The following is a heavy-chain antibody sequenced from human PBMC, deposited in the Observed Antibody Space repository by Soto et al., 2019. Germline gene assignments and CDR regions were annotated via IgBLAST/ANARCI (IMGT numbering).Heavy chain of an antibody. CDR1: GGSFSDYY. J-gene: IGHJ6*02. D-gene: IGHD1-1*01. V-gene: IGHV4-34*02. Sequence: QVQLQQWGAGLLKPSETLSLTCAVYGGSFSDYYWNWIRQPPGKGVEWIGEVNYLGNTNYSPSLLGRVTISIDTSKNQLYLELTSVTAADTALYYCARSRNLDVWGQGTTVTVSS. CDR3: ARSRNLDV. CDR2: VNYLGNT.